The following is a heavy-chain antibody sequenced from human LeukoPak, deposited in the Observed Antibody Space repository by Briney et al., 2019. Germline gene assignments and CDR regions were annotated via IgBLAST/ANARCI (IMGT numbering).Heavy chain of an antibody. CDR3: ARDPVVGAARPYYYYGMDV. V-gene: IGHV1-69*04. CDR1: GGTFSSYA. Sequence: SVKVSCKASGGTFSSYAISWVRQAPGQGLEWMGRIIPILGIANYAQKFQGRVTITADKSTSTAYMELSSLRSEDTAVYYCARDPVVGAARPYYYYGMDVWGQGPRSPSP. D-gene: IGHD1-26*01. J-gene: IGHJ6*02. CDR2: IIPILGIA.